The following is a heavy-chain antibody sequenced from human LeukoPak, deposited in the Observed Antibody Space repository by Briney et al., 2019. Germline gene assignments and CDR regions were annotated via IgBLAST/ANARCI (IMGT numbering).Heavy chain of an antibody. J-gene: IGHJ1*01. D-gene: IGHD3-3*01. V-gene: IGHV3-15*01. CDR1: GFTFSNAW. CDR3: TNSQITLFGERYFQH. CDR2: IKSKTDCGRT. Sequence: GSLRLSCAASGFTFSNAWMSWVRQAPGKGLDWVGRIKSKTDCGRTDYPAPGKGSFSILRDDSKHTLYLQVNSLKTRDRPLDYRTNSQITLFGERYFQHWDQGNVVTVS.